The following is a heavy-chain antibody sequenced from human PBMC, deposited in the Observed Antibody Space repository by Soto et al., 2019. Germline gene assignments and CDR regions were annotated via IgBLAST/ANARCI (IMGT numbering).Heavy chain of an antibody. J-gene: IGHJ6*03. CDR1: GGSISSGGYY. V-gene: IGHV4-31*01. Sequence: SETLSLTCTVSGGSISSGGYYWSWIRQHPGKGLEWIGYIYYSGSTYYNPSLKSQVTISVDTSKNQFALKLSSVTAADTAVYYCAGTQAGTGSGLPFHFLYMDVWGKGTTVTVS. CDR2: IYYSGST. CDR3: AGTQAGTGSGLPFHFLYMDV. D-gene: IGHD1-1*01.